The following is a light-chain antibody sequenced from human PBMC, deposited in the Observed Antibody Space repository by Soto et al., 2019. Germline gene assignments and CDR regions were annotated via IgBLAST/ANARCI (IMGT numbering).Light chain of an antibody. CDR2: SAS. V-gene: IGKV1-9*01. CDR3: QHLNGYPRT. J-gene: IGKJ1*01. CDR1: QGISSY. Sequence: DIQLTQSPSFLSASVGDRVTITCRASQGISSYLAWYQQEPGKAPKLLIYSASTLQGGVPSRFSGSGSGTDFTLTISSLQPGDFATYYCQHLNGYPRTFGQGTKVEVK.